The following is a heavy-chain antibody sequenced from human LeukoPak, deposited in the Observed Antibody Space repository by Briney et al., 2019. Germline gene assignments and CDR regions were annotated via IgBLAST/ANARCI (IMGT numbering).Heavy chain of an antibody. V-gene: IGHV4-59*01. CDR2: IYYSGSN. D-gene: IGHD6-19*01. CDR1: GDSISSYY. CDR3: ARHYPVAGFDY. J-gene: IGHJ4*02. Sequence: SETLSLTCNVSGDSISSYYWSWNRQTPGRGLEWIGYIYYSGSNNYHPSLKSRVTISVDTSKEQLSLKLSSVTAADTAVYYCARHYPVAGFDYWGRGILVTVSS.